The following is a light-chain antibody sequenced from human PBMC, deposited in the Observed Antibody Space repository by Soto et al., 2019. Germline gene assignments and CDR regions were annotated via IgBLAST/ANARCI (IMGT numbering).Light chain of an antibody. CDR2: SNN. V-gene: IGLV1-44*01. CDR1: SSNIGTNT. Sequence: QYVLTQPPSASGTPGQRVTISCSGSSSNIGTNTVNWYQQLPGSAPKFLIYSNNQRPSGVPDRFSGSKSGTSASLAISGLQPDDEADYYCAAWEGSLNGVLFGGGTKLTVL. J-gene: IGLJ2*01. CDR3: AAWEGSLNGVL.